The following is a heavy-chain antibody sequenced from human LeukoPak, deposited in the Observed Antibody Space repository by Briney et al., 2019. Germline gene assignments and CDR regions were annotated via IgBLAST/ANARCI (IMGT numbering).Heavy chain of an antibody. V-gene: IGHV4-30-4*01. CDR2: IFYSGSM. Sequence: SETLSLTCTVSGGSISSGDYYWTWIRQPPGKGLEWMGYIFYSGSMYYNPSLKSRLTISVDTSKNQFSLKLRSVTAADTAVYYCARQTTVISFDYWGQGALDTVSS. J-gene: IGHJ4*02. CDR3: ARQTTVISFDY. CDR1: GGSISSGDYY. D-gene: IGHD4-17*01.